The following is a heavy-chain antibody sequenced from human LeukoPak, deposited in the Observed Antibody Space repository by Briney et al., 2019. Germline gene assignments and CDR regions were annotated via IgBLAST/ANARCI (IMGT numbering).Heavy chain of an antibody. Sequence: VGSLRLSCAASEFTFRNYWMHWVRQVPGKGLVWVSNINGDGSSTNYADSVKGRFTISRDNAKDTLYLQMNSLRAEDTAVYYCTRESTSVEKFAFDIWGQGTMVTVSS. CDR3: TRESTSVEKFAFDI. V-gene: IGHV3-74*01. CDR2: INGDGSST. J-gene: IGHJ3*02. D-gene: IGHD4-23*01. CDR1: EFTFRNYW.